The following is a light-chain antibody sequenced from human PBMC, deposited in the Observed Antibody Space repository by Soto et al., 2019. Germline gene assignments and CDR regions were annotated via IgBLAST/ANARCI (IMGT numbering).Light chain of an antibody. CDR2: LNSDGSH. J-gene: IGLJ3*02. V-gene: IGLV4-69*01. CDR1: SGHSSYA. CDR3: QTWGTGIQV. Sequence: QSVLTQSPSASASLGASVKLTCTLSSGHSSYAIAWHQQQPEKGPRYLMKLNSDGSHSKGDGIPDRFSGSSSGAERYLTISSLQSEDEADYCQTWGTGIQVFGGGTKLTVL.